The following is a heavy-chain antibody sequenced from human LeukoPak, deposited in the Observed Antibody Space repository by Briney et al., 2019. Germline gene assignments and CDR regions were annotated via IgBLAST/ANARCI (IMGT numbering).Heavy chain of an antibody. CDR3: ARAYCSSITCFE. CDR1: GFIVSRYS. V-gene: IGHV3-48*01. Sequence: TGGSLRLSCAASGFIVSRYSMTWVRQAPGKGLEWVSSISTSYSGIYYADSVKGRSTISRDNAKNSLYLQMDSLRADDTAVYYCARAYCSSITCFEGGQGTLVTVSS. CDR2: ISTSYSGI. D-gene: IGHD2-2*01. J-gene: IGHJ4*02.